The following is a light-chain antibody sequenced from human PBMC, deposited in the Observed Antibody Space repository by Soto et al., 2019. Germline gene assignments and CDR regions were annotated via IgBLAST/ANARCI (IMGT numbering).Light chain of an antibody. V-gene: IGLV2-8*01. Sequence: QSALTQPASVSGSPGQSITISCTGTTSDVGLYNYVSWYQQHPGKAPKLMIYEVNKRPSGVPDRFSGSKSGITASLTVSGLQADDEADYYCGAHAGSNTWVFGGGNQLTVL. J-gene: IGLJ3*02. CDR3: GAHAGSNTWV. CDR1: TSDVGLYNY. CDR2: EVN.